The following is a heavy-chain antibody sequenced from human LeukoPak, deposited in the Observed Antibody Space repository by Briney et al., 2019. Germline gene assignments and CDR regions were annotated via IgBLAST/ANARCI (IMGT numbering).Heavy chain of an antibody. CDR1: GGSISSYY. CDR3: ARDGYRGAGYFDY. J-gene: IGHJ4*02. CDR2: IYYSGST. D-gene: IGHD5-18*01. V-gene: IGHV4-59*01. Sequence: SETLSLTCTVSGGSISSYYWSWIRQPPGKGLEWIGYIYYSGSTNYNPSLKSRVTISVDTSKNQFSQKLSSVTAADTAVYYCARDGYRGAGYFDYWGQGTLVTVSS.